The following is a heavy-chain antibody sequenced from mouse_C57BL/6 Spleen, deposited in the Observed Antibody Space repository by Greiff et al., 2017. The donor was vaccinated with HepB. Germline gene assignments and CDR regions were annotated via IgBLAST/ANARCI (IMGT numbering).Heavy chain of an antibody. V-gene: IGHV1-81*01. CDR1: GYTFTSYG. CDR2: IYPRSGNT. D-gene: IGHD1-1*01. Sequence: QVQLKESGAELARPGASVKLSYKASGYTFTSYGISWVKQRTGQGLEWIGEIYPRSGNTYYNEKFKGKATLTADKSSSTAYMELRSLTSEDSAVYFCARPGYGSSYDAMDYWGQGTSVTVSS. CDR3: ARPGYGSSYDAMDY. J-gene: IGHJ4*01.